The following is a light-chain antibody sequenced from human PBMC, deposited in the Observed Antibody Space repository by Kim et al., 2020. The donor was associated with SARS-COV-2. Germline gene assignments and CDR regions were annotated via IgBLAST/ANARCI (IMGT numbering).Light chain of an antibody. Sequence: GQSITISCTATSSDIGTYNFVSWYQQHPGKAPKLMIYDVSKRPSGISSRFSGSKSGNTASLTISGLQAEDEADYYCSSYTRSSSFGFGGGTQLTVL. J-gene: IGLJ3*02. V-gene: IGLV2-14*03. CDR3: SSYTRSSSFG. CDR2: DVS. CDR1: SSDIGTYNF.